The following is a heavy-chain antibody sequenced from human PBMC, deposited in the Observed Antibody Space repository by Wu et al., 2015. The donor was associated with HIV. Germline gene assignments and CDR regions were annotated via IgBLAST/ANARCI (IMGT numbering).Heavy chain of an antibody. CDR2: ISAYNGNT. CDR3: ASTGALRTTVTTCWAY. CDR1: GYTFTSYG. Sequence: QVQLVQSGAEVKKPGASVKVSCKASGYTFTSYGISWVRQAPGQGLEWMGWISAYNGNTNYAQKLQGRVTMTTDTSTSTAYMELRSLRSDDTAVYYCASTGALRTTVTTCWAYWGRGNGWSPSPQ. J-gene: IGHJ4*03. D-gene: IGHD4-17*01. V-gene: IGHV1-18*01.